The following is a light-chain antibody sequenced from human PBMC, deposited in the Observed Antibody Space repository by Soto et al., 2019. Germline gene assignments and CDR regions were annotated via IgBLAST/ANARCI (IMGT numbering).Light chain of an antibody. J-gene: IGKJ5*01. V-gene: IGKV3-11*01. CDR2: DAS. Sequence: EVVMTQSPATVSVSPGERATLSCRASQSVSISLAWYQQKPGQAPRLLIYDASNRATGVPARFSGSGSGTDFTLTVSSLEPEDFALYYCQQRSNWPPEITFGQGTRLEIK. CDR3: QQRSNWPPEIT. CDR1: QSVSIS.